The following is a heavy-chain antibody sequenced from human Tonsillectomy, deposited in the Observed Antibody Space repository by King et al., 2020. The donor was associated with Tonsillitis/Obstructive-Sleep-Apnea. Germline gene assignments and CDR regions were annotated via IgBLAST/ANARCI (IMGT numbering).Heavy chain of an antibody. V-gene: IGHV1-2*06. D-gene: IGHD2/OR15-2a*01. J-gene: IGHJ4*02. CDR1: GYTFTGYY. CDR3: ARAAENTDYFDY. CDR2: IHPNSGDT. Sequence: QLVQSGAEVKPPGASVKVSCKASGYTFTGYYIHWVRQAPGQGLEWVGRIHPNSGDTNYAEKFQGRVTMTRDTSISTAYMELSGLKSDDTAVFYCARAAENTDYFDYWGQEILVTVSS.